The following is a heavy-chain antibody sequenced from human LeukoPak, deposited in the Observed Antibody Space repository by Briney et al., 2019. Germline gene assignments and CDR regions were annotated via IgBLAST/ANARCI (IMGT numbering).Heavy chain of an antibody. CDR3: AREYSSSWYRLGYYYYYMDV. CDR1: GYTFTSYG. CDR2: ISAYNGNT. V-gene: IGHV1-18*01. J-gene: IGHJ6*03. Sequence: ASVKVSCKASGYTFTSYGISWVRQAPGQGLEWMGWISAYNGNTNYAQKLQGRVTMTTDTSTSTAYMELRSLRSDDTAVYYCAREYSSSWYRLGYYYYYMDVWGKGTTVTVSS. D-gene: IGHD6-13*01.